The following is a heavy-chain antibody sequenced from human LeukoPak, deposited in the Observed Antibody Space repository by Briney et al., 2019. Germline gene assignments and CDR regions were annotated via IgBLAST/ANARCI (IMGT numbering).Heavy chain of an antibody. J-gene: IGHJ3*02. CDR1: GFTFSNAW. V-gene: IGHV3-15*01. Sequence: GGSLRLSCAASGFTFSNAWMSWVGQAPGKGLEWVGRIKSKTDGGATDYAAPVKGRFTISRDDSKNTLYLQMNSLKTEDTAVYYCTTVSWSDAFDIWGQGTMVTVSS. CDR2: IKSKTDGGAT. D-gene: IGHD6-13*01. CDR3: TTVSWSDAFDI.